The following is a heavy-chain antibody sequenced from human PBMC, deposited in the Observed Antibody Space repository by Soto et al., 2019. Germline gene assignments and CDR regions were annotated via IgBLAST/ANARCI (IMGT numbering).Heavy chain of an antibody. CDR3: ARDVHYDILTGYYVKSWFDP. CDR2: ISSSSSYI. V-gene: IGHV3-21*01. Sequence: GGSLRLSCAASGFTFSIYSMNWFRQAPGKGLEWVSSISSSSSYIYYADSVKGRFTISRDNAKNSLYLQMNSLRAEDTAVYYCARDVHYDILTGYYVKSWFDPWGQGTLVTVSS. J-gene: IGHJ5*02. D-gene: IGHD3-9*01. CDR1: GFTFSIYS.